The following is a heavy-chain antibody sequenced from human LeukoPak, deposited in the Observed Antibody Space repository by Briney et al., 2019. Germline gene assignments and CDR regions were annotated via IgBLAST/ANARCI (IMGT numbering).Heavy chain of an antibody. CDR1: GFTFSSYA. D-gene: IGHD3-16*01. CDR2: ISGSGGST. CDR3: AKGYYDYVWGTANAFDI. J-gene: IGHJ3*02. Sequence: PGGSLRLSCAASGFTFSSYAMSRVRQAPGKGLEWVSAISGSGGSTYYADSVKGRFTISRDNSKNTLYLQMNSLRAEDTAVYYCAKGYYDYVWGTANAFDIWGQGTMVTVSS. V-gene: IGHV3-23*01.